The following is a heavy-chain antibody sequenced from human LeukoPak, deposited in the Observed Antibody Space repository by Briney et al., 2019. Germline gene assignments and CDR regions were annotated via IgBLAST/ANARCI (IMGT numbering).Heavy chain of an antibody. CDR1: GFTFSSYS. V-gene: IGHV3-21*01. CDR2: ISSSSYI. CDR3: ASDSSSWYQFDY. J-gene: IGHJ4*02. Sequence: GGSLRLSCAASGFTFSSYSMNWVRQAPGKGLEWVSSISSSSYIYYADSVKGRFTISRDNAKNSLYLQMNSLRAEDTAVYYCASDSSSWYQFDYWGQGTLVTVSS. D-gene: IGHD6-13*01.